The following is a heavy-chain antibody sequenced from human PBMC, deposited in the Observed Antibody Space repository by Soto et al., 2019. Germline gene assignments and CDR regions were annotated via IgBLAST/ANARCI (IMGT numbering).Heavy chain of an antibody. CDR3: AKDPPISGTYELYHYHGMDV. Sequence: EVQLLESGGGLVQPGGSLRLSCEASGLTFNSHGMSWVHQAPGKGLEWVSAISGSGNTRHYADSVRGRFTVSRDNSKNTLYLQMDSLRVEDSAVYYCAKDPPISGTYELYHYHGMDVWGQGTTVTVSS. CDR1: GLTFNSHG. V-gene: IGHV3-23*01. J-gene: IGHJ6*02. D-gene: IGHD3-10*01. CDR2: ISGSGNTR.